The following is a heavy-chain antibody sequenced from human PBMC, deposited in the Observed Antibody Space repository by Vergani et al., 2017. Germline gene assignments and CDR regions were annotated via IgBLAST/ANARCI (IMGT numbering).Heavy chain of an antibody. CDR2: VYYTGST. V-gene: IGHV4-59*01. CDR1: GAAIKDFY. Sequence: QVQLQESGPGLVKPSETLSLTCTVSGAAIKDFYWSWFRQPPGKGLEWIGYVYYTGSTTYNPSLKSRVTISVDTSKNQFSLKLSSVTAADTAVYYCARDAPYGSGSYLAPWGQGTLVTVSS. CDR3: ARDAPYGSGSYLAP. J-gene: IGHJ5*02. D-gene: IGHD3-10*01.